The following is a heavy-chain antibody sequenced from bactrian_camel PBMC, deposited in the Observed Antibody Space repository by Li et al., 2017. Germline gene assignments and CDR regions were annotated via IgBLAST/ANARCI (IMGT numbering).Heavy chain of an antibody. CDR1: GFTFSSYP. CDR3: LSTRQYIATMVGYDSHY. Sequence: HVQLVESGGGLVQPGGSLRLSCAASGFTFSSYPMGWVRQAPGKGLEWVSSIYSDGSDTYYADSVKGRITISRDNAKNAVYLQMNSLEPEDTATYFCLSTRQYIATMVGYDSHYWGQGTQVTVS. V-gene: IGHV3S7*01. CDR2: IYSDGSDT. D-gene: IGHD4*01. J-gene: IGHJ4*01.